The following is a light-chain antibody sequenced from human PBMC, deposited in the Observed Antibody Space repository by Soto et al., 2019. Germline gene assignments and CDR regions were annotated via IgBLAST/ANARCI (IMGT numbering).Light chain of an antibody. CDR3: QQSNSFPLT. V-gene: IGKV1-12*01. Sequence: DIQMTQSPSSVSASVGDRVTITCRASQGISSRLAWYQQKPGQAPNLLIYAASSLQSGVPSRFSGSGSETDFTLTIGSLQPEDFATYYWQQSNSFPLTFGGGTKVEIK. CDR1: QGISSR. CDR2: AAS. J-gene: IGKJ4*01.